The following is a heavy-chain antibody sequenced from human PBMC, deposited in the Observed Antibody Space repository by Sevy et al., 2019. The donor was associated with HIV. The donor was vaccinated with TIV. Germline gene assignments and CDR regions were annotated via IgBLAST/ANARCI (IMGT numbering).Heavy chain of an antibody. V-gene: IGHV1-18*01. D-gene: IGHD5-18*01. CDR1: GYTFTSYG. CDR2: ISAYNGNT. J-gene: IGHJ4*02. CDR3: ARVHTPRGYSYGYYFDY. Sequence: ASVKVSCKASGYTFTSYGISWVRQAPGQGLAWMGWISAYNGNTNYAQKLQGRVTMTTDTSTSTAYMELRSLRSDDTAVYYCARVHTPRGYSYGYYFDYWGQGTLVTVSS.